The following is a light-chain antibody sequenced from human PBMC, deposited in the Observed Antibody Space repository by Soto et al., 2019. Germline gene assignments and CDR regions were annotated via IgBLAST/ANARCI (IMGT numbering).Light chain of an antibody. CDR3: QQYDSYPLT. V-gene: IGKV1-5*03. J-gene: IGKJ4*01. CDR1: QSISSW. CDR2: KAS. Sequence: DIQMTQSPSTLSASVGDRVTITCRASQSISSWLAWYQHKPGKAPNLLIYKASSLESGVPSRFGGSGSGTEFTLSVSSLQPDDLATYYGQQYDSYPLTFGGGTKVEIK.